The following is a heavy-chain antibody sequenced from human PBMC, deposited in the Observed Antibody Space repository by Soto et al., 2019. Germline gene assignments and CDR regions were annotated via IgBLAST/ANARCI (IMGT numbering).Heavy chain of an antibody. J-gene: IGHJ4*02. CDR1: GFTFNNYA. CDR2: ISGGGDTT. D-gene: IGHD3-10*01. V-gene: IGHV3-23*01. Sequence: EVQLLESGGGLVQPGGSLSLSCAASGFTFNNYAMTWVRQAPGKGLEWVSAISGGGDTTSYADAVKGRFTVSRDGSKNTLYLQMSSLRVEDTALYYCAKGRGGSGSLTPRVDFWGQGTLVTVSS. CDR3: AKGRGGSGSLTPRVDF.